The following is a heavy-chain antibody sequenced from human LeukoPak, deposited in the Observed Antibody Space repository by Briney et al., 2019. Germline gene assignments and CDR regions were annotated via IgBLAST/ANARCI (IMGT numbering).Heavy chain of an antibody. D-gene: IGHD2-2*01. CDR1: GGRFSSYA. CDR3: ARRQQMAPVSWSTSLLTSPDAFDI. J-gene: IGHJ3*02. Sequence: SAVKVSCKASGGRFSSYAISWVRQAPSQGLEWMGGIIPIFCTANYAQNFQGRVTITTHEYTRTAYMELSSLRSEDTAVYYCARRQQMAPVSWSTSLLTSPDAFDIWGQGTMVTVSS. CDR2: IIPIFCTA. V-gene: IGHV1-69*05.